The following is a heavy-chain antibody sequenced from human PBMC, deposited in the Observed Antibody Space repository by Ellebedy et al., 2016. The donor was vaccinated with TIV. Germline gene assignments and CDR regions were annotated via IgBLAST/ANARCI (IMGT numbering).Heavy chain of an antibody. CDR2: MYYSGSS. D-gene: IGHD2-2*01. V-gene: IGHV4-59*01. Sequence: MPSETLSLTCTVSGGSIRNYYWTWIRQPPGKGLEWIGHMYYSGSSNYNPSLRSRVTMSIDTSKNQFSLKMSSLTAADTAEYYCAASESADSDYWGPGTLFTFSS. CDR3: AASESADSDY. J-gene: IGHJ4*02. CDR1: GGSIRNYY.